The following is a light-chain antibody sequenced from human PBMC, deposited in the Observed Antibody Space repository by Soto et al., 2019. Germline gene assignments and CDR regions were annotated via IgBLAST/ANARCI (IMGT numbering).Light chain of an antibody. V-gene: IGLV1-40*01. CDR3: QSYDSSLSASYV. Sequence: FVLTPPTSMSVALGDRLIITCTGSSSNIGAGYDVHWYQQLPGTAPKLLIYGNSNRPSGVPDRFSGSKSGTSASLAITGLQAEDEADYYCQSYDSSLSASYVFGTGTKVTVL. CDR1: SSNIGAGYD. J-gene: IGLJ1*01. CDR2: GNS.